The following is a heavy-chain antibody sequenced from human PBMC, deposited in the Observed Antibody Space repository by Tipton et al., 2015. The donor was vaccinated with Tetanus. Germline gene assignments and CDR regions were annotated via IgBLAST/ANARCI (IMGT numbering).Heavy chain of an antibody. CDR3: ARLTCSSPSCYYYYYYYVDA. Sequence: TLSLTCSVSSDSIRSEDYYWGWIRQSPGKGLEWLSYIYYSGSTYNNPSLKSRVSISLDASKNQFSLSLNSVTAADSATYYCARLTCSSPSCYYYYYYYVDAWGTGTAVAVSS. J-gene: IGHJ6*03. D-gene: IGHD2-2*01. CDR1: SDSIRSEDYY. V-gene: IGHV4-30-4*01. CDR2: IYYSGST.